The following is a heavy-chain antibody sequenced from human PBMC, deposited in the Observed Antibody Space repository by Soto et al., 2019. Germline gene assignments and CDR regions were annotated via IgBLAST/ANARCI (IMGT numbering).Heavy chain of an antibody. CDR2: IIPIFGPA. Sequence: SVKVSCKASGGTFNTFVLSWVRQAPGQGLEWMGGIIPIFGPADYPQKFQGRVTITADESTNTVYLELSSLRSEDTAVYYCARGSGASQYWGQGTQVTVSS. CDR3: ARGSGASQY. J-gene: IGHJ1*01. D-gene: IGHD7-27*01. V-gene: IGHV1-69*13. CDR1: GGTFNTFV.